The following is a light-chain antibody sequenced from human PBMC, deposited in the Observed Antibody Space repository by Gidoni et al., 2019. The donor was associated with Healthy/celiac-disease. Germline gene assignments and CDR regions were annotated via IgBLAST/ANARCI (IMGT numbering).Light chain of an antibody. Sequence: QSVLTQPPSASGTPGQRVTISCSGSRPNIGSNTVNWYQQLPGTAPKPLIYSNNQRPSGVPDRFSGSKSGTSASLAISGLQSEDEADYYCAAWDDSLNGLVFGGGTKLTVL. CDR2: SNN. CDR3: AAWDDSLNGLV. V-gene: IGLV1-44*01. CDR1: RPNIGSNT. J-gene: IGLJ2*01.